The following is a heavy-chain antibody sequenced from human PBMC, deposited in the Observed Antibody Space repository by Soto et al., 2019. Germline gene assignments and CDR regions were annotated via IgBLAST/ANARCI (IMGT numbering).Heavy chain of an antibody. CDR2: ISYDESNK. Sequence: SGGALRLSRAASGFPFSSYSMYLVRQAPGKGVEWVAIISYDESNKYYADSVKGRFTISRDNSKNTLYLQMNSLRAEDTAVYYCAREKGNYYDSSGYYQLDYWGQGTLVPVSS. D-gene: IGHD3-22*01. CDR1: GFPFSSYS. V-gene: IGHV3-30-3*01. CDR3: AREKGNYYDSSGYYQLDY. J-gene: IGHJ4*02.